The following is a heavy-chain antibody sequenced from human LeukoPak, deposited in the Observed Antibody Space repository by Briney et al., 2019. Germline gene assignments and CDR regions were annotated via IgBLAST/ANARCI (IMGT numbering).Heavy chain of an antibody. V-gene: IGHV4-4*01. CDR1: GGSISSSNW. Sequence: PSGTLSLTCAVSGGSISSSNWWSWVRQPPGKGLEWIGEIYHSGSTNYNPSLKSRVTISVDKSKNQFSLKLSSVTAADTAVYCCARGIAAAGTLRWSWGQGTLVTVSS. CDR2: IYHSGST. D-gene: IGHD6-13*01. CDR3: ARGIAAAGTLRWS. J-gene: IGHJ4*02.